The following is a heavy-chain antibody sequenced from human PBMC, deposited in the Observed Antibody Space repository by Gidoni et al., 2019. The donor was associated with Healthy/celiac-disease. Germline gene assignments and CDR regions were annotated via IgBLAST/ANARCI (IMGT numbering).Heavy chain of an antibody. Sequence: VQLVESGGGLIQPGGSLRLSCAAYGFTVSSNYMSWVRQAPGKGLEWVSVIYSGGSTYYADSVKGRFTISRDNSKNTLYLQMNSLRAEDTAVYYCARVRQQLVLGWFDPWGQGTLVTVSS. CDR2: IYSGGST. CDR3: ARVRQQLVLGWFDP. D-gene: IGHD6-13*01. V-gene: IGHV3-53*01. J-gene: IGHJ5*02. CDR1: GFTVSSNY.